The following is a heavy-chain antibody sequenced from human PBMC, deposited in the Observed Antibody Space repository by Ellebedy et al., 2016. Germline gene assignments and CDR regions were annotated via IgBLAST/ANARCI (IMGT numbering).Heavy chain of an antibody. CDR2: IDPSDSYT. CDR3: ARQVLSGYYGH. V-gene: IGHV5-10-1*01. CDR1: GYSFTNYW. D-gene: IGHD3-22*01. J-gene: IGHJ4*02. Sequence: GESLKISCRGSGYSFTNYWITWVRQMPGKGLEWMGRIDPSDSYTNYSPSLQVHVTISADKSISTAYLQWSSLKASDTAVYYCARQVLSGYYGHWGQGTLVTVSS.